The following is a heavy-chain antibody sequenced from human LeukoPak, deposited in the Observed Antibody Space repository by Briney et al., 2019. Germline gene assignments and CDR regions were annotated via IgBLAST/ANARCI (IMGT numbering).Heavy chain of an antibody. Sequence: SETLSLTCTISGGSISTYHWSWIRQPPEKGLEWIGYIYKGSTNYNPSLKSRVTISVVTSKNQFSLKLRSVTAADTAVYYCARLSRDGYTTFWGQGTLVTVSS. V-gene: IGHV4-59*01. D-gene: IGHD5-24*01. CDR1: GGSISTYH. CDR2: IYKGST. J-gene: IGHJ4*02. CDR3: ARLSRDGYTTF.